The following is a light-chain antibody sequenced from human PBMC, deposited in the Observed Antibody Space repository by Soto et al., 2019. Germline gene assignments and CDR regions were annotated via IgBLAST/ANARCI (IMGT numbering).Light chain of an antibody. CDR2: GNT. CDR1: SSNIGAGSD. J-gene: IGLJ1*01. V-gene: IGLV1-40*01. Sequence: QSVLTQPPSVSGAPGQRVTISCTGRSSNIGAGSDVHWYQQQLPGTAPTLLIYGNTNRPSGVPDRFSGSKSGTSASLAITGLQAEDEADYYCQASDTSLSGSYVFGTGTKLTVL. CDR3: QASDTSLSGSYV.